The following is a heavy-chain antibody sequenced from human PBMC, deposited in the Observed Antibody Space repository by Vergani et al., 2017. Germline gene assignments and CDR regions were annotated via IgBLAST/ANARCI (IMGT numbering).Heavy chain of an antibody. CDR1: GGSFSGYY. CDR3: YTDYHDY. CDR2: IRSKNDGGTA. Sequence: LQLQESGPGLVKPSETLSLTCAVYGGSFSGYYWSWIRQPPGKGLEWIGRIRSKNDGGTADYAAPLKGRFTISRDDSKDSAFLLVNNLKTEDTAVYFCYTDYHDYWGQGTLVTVSS. D-gene: IGHD2-2*02. V-gene: IGHV3-15*01. J-gene: IGHJ4*02.